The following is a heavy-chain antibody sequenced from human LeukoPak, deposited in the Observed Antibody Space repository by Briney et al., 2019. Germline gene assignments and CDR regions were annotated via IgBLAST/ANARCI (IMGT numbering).Heavy chain of an antibody. CDR2: IYYSGST. D-gene: IGHD3-3*01. CDR1: GGSISSSSYY. Sequence: PSETLSLTCTVSGGSISSSSYYWGWIRQPRGKGLEWIGSIYYSGSTYYNPSLKSRVTISVDTSKNQFSLKLSSVTAADTAVYYCARGRVGGYDFWSGYYRGWFDPWGQGTLVTVSS. J-gene: IGHJ5*02. CDR3: ARGRVGGYDFWSGYYRGWFDP. V-gene: IGHV4-39*07.